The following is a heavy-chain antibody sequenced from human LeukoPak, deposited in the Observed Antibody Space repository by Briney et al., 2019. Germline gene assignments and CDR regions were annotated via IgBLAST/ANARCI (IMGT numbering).Heavy chain of an antibody. V-gene: IGHV3-23*01. Sequence: GGSLRLSCAASGFTFSSYAMSWVRQAPGRGLEWVSAICGSGGSTYYADSVKGRFTISRDNSKNTLYLQMNSLRAEDTAVYYCAKTPTIGFGELTDFDYWGQGGLVTVSS. CDR1: GFTFSSYA. CDR2: ICGSGGST. J-gene: IGHJ4*02. D-gene: IGHD3-10*01. CDR3: AKTPTIGFGELTDFDY.